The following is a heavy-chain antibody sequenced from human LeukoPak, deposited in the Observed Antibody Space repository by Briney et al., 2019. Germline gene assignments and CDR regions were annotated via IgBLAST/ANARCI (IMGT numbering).Heavy chain of an antibody. D-gene: IGHD4-17*01. Sequence: GRSLRLSCSASGFTFSSYGMHWVRQAPGTGLEWVAVISYDGSNKYYADSVKGRFTISRDNSKNTLYLQMNSLRAEDTAVYYCAKPYGDYGFYGMDVWGQGTTVTVSS. CDR2: ISYDGSNK. CDR3: AKPYGDYGFYGMDV. J-gene: IGHJ6*02. CDR1: GFTFSSYG. V-gene: IGHV3-30*18.